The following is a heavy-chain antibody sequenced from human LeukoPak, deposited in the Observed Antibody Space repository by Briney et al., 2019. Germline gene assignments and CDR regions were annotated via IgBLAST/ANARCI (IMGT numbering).Heavy chain of an antibody. Sequence: GGSLRLSCAASGFTFSDYYMSWIRQAPGRGLEWVSYISSSGSTMYYADSVKGRFIISRDNAKNSLYLQMNSLRAEDTAVYYCARDHPHYDFWSGYPPDYWGQGTLVTVSS. D-gene: IGHD3-3*01. V-gene: IGHV3-11*04. CDR2: ISSSGSTM. CDR1: GFTFSDYY. CDR3: ARDHPHYDFWSGYPPDY. J-gene: IGHJ4*02.